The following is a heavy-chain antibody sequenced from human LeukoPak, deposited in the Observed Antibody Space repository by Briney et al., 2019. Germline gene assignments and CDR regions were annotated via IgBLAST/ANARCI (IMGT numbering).Heavy chain of an antibody. CDR3: ATDRWYSYGYGC. V-gene: IGHV1-24*01. CDR1: GYTLTELS. CDR2: FDPEDGET. J-gene: IGHJ4*02. D-gene: IGHD5-18*01. Sequence: ASVTVSCTVSGYTLTELSMHWVRQAPGKGLEWMGGFDPEDGETIYAQKFQGRVTMTEDTSTDTAYMELSSLRSEDTAVYYCATDRWYSYGYGCWGQGTLVTVSS.